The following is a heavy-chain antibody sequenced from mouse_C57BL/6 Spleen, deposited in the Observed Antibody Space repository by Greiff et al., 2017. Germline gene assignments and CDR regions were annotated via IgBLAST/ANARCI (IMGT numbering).Heavy chain of an antibody. J-gene: IGHJ2*01. Sequence: QVQLQQPGAELVKPGASVKLSCKASGYTFTSYWMHWVKQRPGRGLEWIGRIDPNSGGTKYNEKFKSQATLTVDKPSSTAYMQLSSLTSEDSAVYYCARYHGSSLYYFDYWGQGTTLTVSS. CDR3: ARYHGSSLYYFDY. V-gene: IGHV1-72*01. D-gene: IGHD1-1*01. CDR1: GYTFTSYW. CDR2: IDPNSGGT.